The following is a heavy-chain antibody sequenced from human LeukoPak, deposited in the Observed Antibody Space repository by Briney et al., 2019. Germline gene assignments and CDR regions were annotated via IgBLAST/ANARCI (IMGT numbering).Heavy chain of an antibody. CDR3: ARFGYDSSSWYGLSRAFDI. CDR1: GGSISSYY. D-gene: IGHD6-13*01. CDR2: IYYSGST. V-gene: IGHV4-59*01. Sequence: PSETLSLTCAVSGGSISSYYWSWIRQPPGKGLEWIGYIYYSGSTNYNPSLKSRVTISVDTSKNQFSLKLSSVTAADTAVYYCARFGYDSSSWYGLSRAFDIWGQGTMVTVSS. J-gene: IGHJ3*02.